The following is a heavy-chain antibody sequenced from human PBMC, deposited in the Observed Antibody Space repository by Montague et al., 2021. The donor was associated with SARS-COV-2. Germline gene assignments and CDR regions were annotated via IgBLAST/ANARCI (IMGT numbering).Heavy chain of an antibody. J-gene: IGHJ6*02. CDR2: ISHDGRAT. CDR1: GFTFASFA. Sequence: SLRLSCAASGFTFASFAMTWVRQAPGKGLEWVSAISHDGRATYYADSVKGRLTISRDNSKNSLYLEMSSLRVEDTAVYFCAKGLQASQSKFGESMAIWGQGTTVTVSS. D-gene: IGHD3-10*02. V-gene: IGHV3-23*01. CDR3: AKGLQASQSKFGESMAI.